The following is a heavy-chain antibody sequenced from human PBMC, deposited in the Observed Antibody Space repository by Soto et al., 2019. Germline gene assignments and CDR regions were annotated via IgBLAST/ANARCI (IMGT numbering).Heavy chain of an antibody. CDR1: GGTFSSYT. CDR3: ATKWLPDRAFDF. Sequence: QVLLVQSVAEVKKPGSSVKVSCKASGGTFSSYTLSWVRQAPGQGLEWMGRIIPILGRADYAPKFQGRVTITADKSTSTTYMELSSLRSEYTAVYYCATKWLPDRAFDFLGQGTMVTVSS. V-gene: IGHV1-69*02. CDR2: IIPILGRA. D-gene: IGHD5-12*01. J-gene: IGHJ3*01.